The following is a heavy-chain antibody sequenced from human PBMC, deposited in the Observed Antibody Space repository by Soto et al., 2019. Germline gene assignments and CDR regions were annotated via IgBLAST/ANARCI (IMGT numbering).Heavy chain of an antibody. V-gene: IGHV1-8*01. CDR2: MNPKSGYT. CDR3: ARVLGSVDY. Sequence: QVQLVQSGAEVKKPGTSVRISCKTSGYTFTNYDINWVRQAAGQGLEWMGWMNPKSGYTGSARKSQGRVTLTRDNSMTTAYMKLSSLRSDDTAVYYCARVLGSVDYWGQGTLVTVSS. D-gene: IGHD1-26*01. J-gene: IGHJ4*02. CDR1: GYTFTNYD.